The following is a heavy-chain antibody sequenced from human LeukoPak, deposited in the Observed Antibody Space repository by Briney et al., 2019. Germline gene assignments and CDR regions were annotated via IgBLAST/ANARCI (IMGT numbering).Heavy chain of an antibody. V-gene: IGHV3-7*01. J-gene: IGHJ6*03. CDR3: ARAKRGDYGSGIRNYYYYMDV. CDR2: IKQDGSEK. D-gene: IGHD3-10*01. CDR1: GFTFSSYW. Sequence: GGSLRLSCAASGFTFSSYWMSWVRQAPGKGLEWVANIKQDGSEKYYVDSVKGRFTISRDNAKNSLYLQMNSLRAEDTAVYYCARAKRGDYGSGIRNYYYYMDVWGKGTTVTVSS.